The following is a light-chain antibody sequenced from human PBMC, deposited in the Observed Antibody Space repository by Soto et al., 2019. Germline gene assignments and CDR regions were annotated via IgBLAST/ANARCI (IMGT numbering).Light chain of an antibody. Sequence: QSVLTQPPSASGTPGQRVTIPCSGSSSNIGSNYVYWYQQLPGTAPKLLIYRNNQRPSGVPNRFSGSESGTSASLAISGLRSEDDADYYCAAWDDSLSGQVFGTGTKLTVL. V-gene: IGLV1-47*01. CDR3: AAWDDSLSGQV. CDR2: RNN. J-gene: IGLJ1*01. CDR1: SSNIGSNY.